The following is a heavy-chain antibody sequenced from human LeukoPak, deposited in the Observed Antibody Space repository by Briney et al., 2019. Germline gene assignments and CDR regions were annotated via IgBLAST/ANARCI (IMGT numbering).Heavy chain of an antibody. CDR3: HSSSSWY. J-gene: IGHJ4*02. D-gene: IGHD6-13*01. CDR2: ISYDGSNK. Sequence: GGSLRLSCAASGFTFSSYAMHWVRQAPGKGLEWVAVISYDGSNKYYTDSVKGRFTISRDNAKNSLYLQMNSLRAEDTAVYYCHSSSSWYWGQGTLVTVSS. CDR1: GFTFSSYA. V-gene: IGHV3-30-3*01.